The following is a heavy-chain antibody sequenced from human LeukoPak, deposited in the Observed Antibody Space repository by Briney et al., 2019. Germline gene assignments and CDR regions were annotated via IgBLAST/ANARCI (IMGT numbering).Heavy chain of an antibody. V-gene: IGHV3-23*01. CDR2: ISGSGGST. CDR3: AKGIEYSSSDAFDI. Sequence: GSLRLSCAASGFTFDDAMHWVRQTPGKGLEWVSAISGSGGSTYYADSVKGRFTISRDNSKNTLYLQMNSLRAEDTAVYYCAKGIEYSSSDAFDIWGQGTMVTVSS. J-gene: IGHJ3*02. D-gene: IGHD6-6*01. CDR1: GFTFDDA.